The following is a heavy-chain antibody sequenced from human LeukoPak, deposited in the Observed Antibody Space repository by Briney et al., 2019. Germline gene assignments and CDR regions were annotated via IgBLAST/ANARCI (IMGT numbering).Heavy chain of an antibody. Sequence: SETLSLTCRVSGGSISSGSYYWTWIRQPPGKGLEWIGYVDHTGSTKFNPSLNGRVSISRDTSKNFFSLRLRSVTAADTAVYFCARGRVSSSTWYSTYYYFFYMDFWGKGTTVTVSS. CDR3: ARGRVSSSTWYSTYYYFFYMDF. CDR2: VDHTGST. D-gene: IGHD4-11*01. CDR1: GGSISSGSYY. V-gene: IGHV4-61*03. J-gene: IGHJ6*03.